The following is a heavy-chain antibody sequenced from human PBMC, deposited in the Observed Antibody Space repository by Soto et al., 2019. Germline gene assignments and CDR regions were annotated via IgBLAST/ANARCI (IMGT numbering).Heavy chain of an antibody. V-gene: IGHV2-5*01. CDR1: GFSLSTSGVG. D-gene: IGHD2-15*01. CDR2: IYWNDDK. CDR3: AHRADIIDAFDI. Sequence: QITLKESGPTLVKPTQTLTLTCTFSGFSLSTSGVGVGWIRQHPGKALEWLALIYWNDDKRYSPSLKSRLTITKDTSKNQVVLTMTNMDPVDTATYYCAHRADIIDAFDIWGQGTMVTVSS. J-gene: IGHJ3*02.